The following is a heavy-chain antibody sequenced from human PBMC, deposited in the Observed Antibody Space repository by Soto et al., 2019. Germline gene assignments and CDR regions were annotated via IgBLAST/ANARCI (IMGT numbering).Heavy chain of an antibody. D-gene: IGHD3-9*01. CDR3: ARDDYDILTGYSGPASD. V-gene: IGHV3-66*01. CDR1: GFTVSSNY. CDR2: IYSGGST. J-gene: IGHJ4*02. Sequence: PGGSLRLSCAASGFTVSSNYMSWVRQAPGKGLEWVSVIYSGGSTYYADSVKGRFTISRDNSKNTLYLQMNSLRAEDTAVYYCARDDYDILTGYSGPASDWGQGTLVTVSS.